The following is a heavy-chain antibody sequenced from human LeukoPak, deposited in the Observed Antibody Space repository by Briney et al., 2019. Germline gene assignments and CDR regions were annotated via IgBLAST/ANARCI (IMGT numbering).Heavy chain of an antibody. J-gene: IGHJ6*02. V-gene: IGHV3-53*01. Sequence: GGSLRLSCAASGFTVSSNYMNWVRQAPGKGLEWVSVIYGGGNIYYADSVKGRFTISRDNAKNSLYLQMNSLRAEDTAVYYCARDRGTTPKYYYGTDVWGQGTTVAVSS. CDR2: IYGGGNI. CDR3: ARDRGTTPKYYYGTDV. CDR1: GFTVSSNY. D-gene: IGHD2-2*01.